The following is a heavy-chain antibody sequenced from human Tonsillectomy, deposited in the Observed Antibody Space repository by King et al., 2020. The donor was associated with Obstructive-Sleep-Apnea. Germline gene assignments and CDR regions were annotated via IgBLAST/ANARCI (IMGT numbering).Heavy chain of an antibody. D-gene: IGHD3-22*01. CDR1: GFTFSNAG. CDR2: IKSKNDGGTT. CDR3: TTDSFYDSSGYYYNYYYGMDV. Sequence: VQLVESGGGLVKPGGSLRLSCAASGFTFSNAGMSWVRQAPGKGLEWVGRIKSKNDGGTTDYAAPVKGRFTITRDDSKNTLYLQMNSLKTEDTAVDYCTTDSFYDSSGYYYNYYYGMDVWGQGTTVTVSS. V-gene: IGHV3-15*01. J-gene: IGHJ6*02.